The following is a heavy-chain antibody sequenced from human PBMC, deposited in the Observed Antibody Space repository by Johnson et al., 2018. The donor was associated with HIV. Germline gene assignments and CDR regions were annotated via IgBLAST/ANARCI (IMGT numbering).Heavy chain of an antibody. CDR2: FSWHSGSI. V-gene: IGHV3-9*01. Sequence: VQLVESGGGLVQPGGSLRLSCAASGFTFDDYAMHWVRQAPGKGLEWVSGFSWHSGSIGYAEPVKGRFTIASDNAKNALHLQMNSLRAEDTALYYCARLSPDRGAFDIWGQGTMVTVSS. CDR1: GFTFDDYA. CDR3: ARLSPDRGAFDI. J-gene: IGHJ3*02. D-gene: IGHD3-10*01.